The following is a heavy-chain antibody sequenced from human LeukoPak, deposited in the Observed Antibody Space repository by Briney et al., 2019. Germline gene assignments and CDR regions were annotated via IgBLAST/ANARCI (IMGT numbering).Heavy chain of an antibody. D-gene: IGHD5-12*01. V-gene: IGHV3-23*01. CDR1: GFTFSSFA. CDR3: AREVAQFDY. CDR2: ISGSGGTT. J-gene: IGHJ4*02. Sequence: AGGSLRLSCAVSGFTFSSFALSWVRQAPGKGLEWVSAISGSGGTTHYADSVKGRFTISRDNSKNTLYMQMNSLRAEDTAVYYCAREVAQFDYWGQGTLVTVSS.